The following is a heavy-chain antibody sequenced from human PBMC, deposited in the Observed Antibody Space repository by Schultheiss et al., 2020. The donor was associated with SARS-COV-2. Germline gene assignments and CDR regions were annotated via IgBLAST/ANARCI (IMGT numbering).Heavy chain of an antibody. CDR2: IYYSGST. J-gene: IGHJ4*02. CDR1: GGSISSYY. V-gene: IGHV4-59*12. CDR3: AKDDGIVGPRSAFDY. Sequence: SETLSLTCTVSGGSISSYYWSWIRQPPGKGLEWIGYIYYSGSTNYNPSLKSRVTISVDTSKNQFSLKLSSVTAADTAVYYCAKDDGIVGPRSAFDYWGQGTLVTVSS. D-gene: IGHD1-26*01.